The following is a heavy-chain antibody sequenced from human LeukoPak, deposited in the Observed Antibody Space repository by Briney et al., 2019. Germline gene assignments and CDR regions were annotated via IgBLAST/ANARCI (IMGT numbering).Heavy chain of an antibody. V-gene: IGHV3-23*01. CDR3: AKVTGSGSYLADAFDI. CDR1: GLTFSSYG. J-gene: IGHJ3*02. CDR2: ISGSGDST. D-gene: IGHD3-10*01. Sequence: GGALRLSCAASGLTFSSYGMNWVRQAPGKGLEWVSAISGSGDSTYHADSVRGRFTVSRDNSKNTLYLQMRSLSAEDTAVYYCAKVTGSGSYLADAFDIWGHGTVVTVSS.